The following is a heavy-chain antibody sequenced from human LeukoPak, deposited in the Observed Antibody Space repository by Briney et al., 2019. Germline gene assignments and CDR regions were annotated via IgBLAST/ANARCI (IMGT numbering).Heavy chain of an antibody. Sequence: ISAYNRKTNYAQKLQGRVTMTTDTSTSTAYMELRSLRSDDTAVYYCARGLAAAWGLSFDPWGQGTLVTVSS. CDR3: ARGLAAAWGLSFDP. V-gene: IGHV1-18*01. CDR2: ISAYNRKT. D-gene: IGHD6-13*01. J-gene: IGHJ5*02.